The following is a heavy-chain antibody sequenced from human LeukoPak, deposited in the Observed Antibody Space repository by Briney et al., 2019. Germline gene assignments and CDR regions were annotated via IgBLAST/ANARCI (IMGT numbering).Heavy chain of an antibody. V-gene: IGHV3-30-3*01. CDR1: GFTFSSYA. Sequence: PGGSLRLSCAASGFTFSSYAMHWVRQAPGKGLEWVAVISYDGSNKYYADSVKGRFTISRDNSKNTLYLQMNSLRAEDTAVYYCARGATINDAFDIWGQGTMVTVSS. CDR3: ARGATINDAFDI. J-gene: IGHJ3*02. D-gene: IGHD5-24*01. CDR2: ISYDGSNK.